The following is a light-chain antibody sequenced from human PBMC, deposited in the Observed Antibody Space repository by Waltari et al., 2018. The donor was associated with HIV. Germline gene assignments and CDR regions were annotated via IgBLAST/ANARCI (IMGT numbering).Light chain of an antibody. Sequence: QSALTQPPSASGSPGQSVTISCTGTNSDIGGYNYVSWYQQHPGKAPKLVLSEVTKRPSGVPGRFSGSKSGSTASLPVSGRQAEDEADYYCSSYANKNGFYVVFGGGTRLTVL. CDR1: NSDIGGYNY. J-gene: IGLJ2*01. CDR3: SSYANKNGFYVV. V-gene: IGLV2-8*01. CDR2: EVT.